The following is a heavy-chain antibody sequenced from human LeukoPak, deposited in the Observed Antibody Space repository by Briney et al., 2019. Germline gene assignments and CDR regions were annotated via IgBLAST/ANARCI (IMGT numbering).Heavy chain of an antibody. Sequence: SETLSLTCTVSGGSISSYYWSWIRQPPGKGLEWIGYIYYIGTTNYNPSLKSRVTISVDTSKNQFSLKLSSVTAADTAVYYCARRGYYDDSGFRNDAFDIWGQGTMATVSS. D-gene: IGHD3-22*01. V-gene: IGHV4-59*08. CDR2: IYYIGTT. CDR3: ARRGYYDDSGFRNDAFDI. J-gene: IGHJ3*02. CDR1: GGSISSYY.